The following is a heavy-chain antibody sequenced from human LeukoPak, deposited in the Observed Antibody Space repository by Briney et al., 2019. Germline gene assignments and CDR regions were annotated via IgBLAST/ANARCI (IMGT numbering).Heavy chain of an antibody. D-gene: IGHD5-18*01. J-gene: IGHJ6*02. V-gene: IGHV4-61*02. CDR1: GGSISSGSYY. Sequence: SETLSLTCTVSGGSISSGSYYWSWIRQPAGKGLEWIGRIYTSGSTNCNPSLKSRVTISVDTSKNQFSLKLSSVTAADTAVYYCAKSLGGGYSYGYYYYYGMDVWGQGTTVTVSS. CDR2: IYTSGST. CDR3: AKSLGGGYSYGYYYYYGMDV.